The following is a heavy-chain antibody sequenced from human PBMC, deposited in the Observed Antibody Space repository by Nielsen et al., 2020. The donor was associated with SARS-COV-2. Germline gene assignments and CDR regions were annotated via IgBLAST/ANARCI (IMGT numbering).Heavy chain of an antibody. CDR3: ARAGNYYDSSGFPLIGAFDI. J-gene: IGHJ3*02. V-gene: IGHV4-31*03. D-gene: IGHD3-22*01. CDR2: IYYSGST. Sequence: SETLSLTCTVSGGSISSGGYYWSWIRQHPGKGLEWIGYIYYSGSTYYNPSLKSRVTISVDTSKNQFSLKLSSVTAADTAVYYCARAGNYYDSSGFPLIGAFDIWGQGTMVTVSS. CDR1: GGSISSGGYY.